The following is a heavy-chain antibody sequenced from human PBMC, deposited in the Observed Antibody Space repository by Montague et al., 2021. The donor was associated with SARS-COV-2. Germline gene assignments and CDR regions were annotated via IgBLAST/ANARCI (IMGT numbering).Heavy chain of an antibody. V-gene: IGHV3-23*01. D-gene: IGHD5-12*01. Sequence: SLRLSCAASGFTFSNHAMTWVRQAPGKGLEWVSGISRTGDSVFYADSVKGRFTISRDNSKNTMYLQMNSLRAGDTSVYYCAKVYVVDISSPYSDYYGLDVWGRGTTVTVSS. CDR3: AKVYVVDISSPYSDYYGLDV. CDR2: ISRTGDSV. J-gene: IGHJ6*02. CDR1: GFTFSNHA.